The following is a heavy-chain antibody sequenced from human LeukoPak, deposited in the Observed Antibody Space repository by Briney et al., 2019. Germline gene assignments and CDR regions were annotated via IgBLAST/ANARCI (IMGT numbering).Heavy chain of an antibody. CDR2: INHSGST. CDR3: AGAGGTMVRARKCVY. CDR1: GGSFSGYY. D-gene: IGHD3-10*01. J-gene: IGHJ4*02. Sequence: PSETLSLTCAVYGGSFSGYYWSWIRQPPGKGLEWVWEINHSGSTKYNPSPKSRVTTSLDTTKNQSPHKLISGTAAETAVYYCAGAGGTMVRARKCVYWGQGTLVTVSS. V-gene: IGHV4-34*01.